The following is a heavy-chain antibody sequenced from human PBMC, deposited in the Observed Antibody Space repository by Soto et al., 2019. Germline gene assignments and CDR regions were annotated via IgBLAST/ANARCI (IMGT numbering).Heavy chain of an antibody. J-gene: IGHJ6*02. CDR1: GINFSRSG. V-gene: IGHV3-33*01. Sequence: QVRLVESGGGVVQPGRSLRLSCAASGINFSRSGMHWVRQAPGKGLEWVAIIWYDGSEEYYADSVKGQFTISRDNSRKAVSLQRNGRRAEDTAVYYCARDAGSTRMDVWGQGTTVTVSS. CDR3: ARDAGSTRMDV. CDR2: IWYDGSEE. D-gene: IGHD1-7*01.